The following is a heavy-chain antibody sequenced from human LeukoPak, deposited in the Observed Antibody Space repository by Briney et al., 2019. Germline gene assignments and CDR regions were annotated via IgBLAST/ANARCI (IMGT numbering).Heavy chain of an antibody. V-gene: IGHV3-48*01. CDR3: ARDHIGQAVVQVGINGDWYFDL. CDR1: GFTFSSYS. Sequence: HPGGSLRLSCAASGFTFSSYSMNWVRQAPGKGLEWVSYISSSSSTIYYADSVKGRFTISRDNAKNSLYLQMNSLRAEDTAVYYCARDHIGQAVVQVGINGDWYFDLWGRGTLVTVSS. CDR2: ISSSSSTI. J-gene: IGHJ2*01. D-gene: IGHD6-19*01.